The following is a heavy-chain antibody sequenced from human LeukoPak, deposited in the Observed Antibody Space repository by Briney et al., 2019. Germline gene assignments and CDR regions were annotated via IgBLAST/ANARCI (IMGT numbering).Heavy chain of an antibody. CDR3: ARERAYNYFDY. J-gene: IGHJ4*02. CDR1: GFTFSTYR. Sequence: GGSLRLSCAASGFTFSTYRMHWVRQPPGKGLFWVSLINTDGSSTTYADSVRGRFTVSRDNAKNTLYLQMNSLRAEDTSVYYCARERAYNYFDYWGQGALVTVSS. V-gene: IGHV3-74*01. CDR2: INTDGSST. D-gene: IGHD3-16*01.